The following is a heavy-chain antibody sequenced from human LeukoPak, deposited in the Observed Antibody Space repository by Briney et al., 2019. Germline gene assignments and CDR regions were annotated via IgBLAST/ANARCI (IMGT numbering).Heavy chain of an antibody. D-gene: IGHD2-8*01. J-gene: IGHJ5*02. CDR3: ARAELLGYCTNGVCYTGWFDP. V-gene: IGHV1-18*01. CDR2: ISAYNGNT. CDR1: GYTFTSYG. Sequence: ASVKVPCKASGYTFTSYGISWVRQAPGQGLEWMGWISAYNGNTNYAQKLQGRVTMTTDTSTSTAYMELRSLRSDDTAVYYCARAELLGYCTNGVCYTGWFDPWGQGTLVTVSS.